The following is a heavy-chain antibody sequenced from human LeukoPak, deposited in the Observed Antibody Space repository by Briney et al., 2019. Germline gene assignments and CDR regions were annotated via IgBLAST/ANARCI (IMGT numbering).Heavy chain of an antibody. CDR1: GYTFTSYY. CDR2: IIPIFGTA. Sequence: SVKVSCKASGYTFTSYYMHWVRQAPGQGLEWMGGIIPIFGTANYAQKFQGRVTITADESTSTAYMELSSLRSEDTAVYYCALQPRYFDWFLVWGQGTLVTVSS. J-gene: IGHJ4*02. D-gene: IGHD3-9*01. CDR3: ALQPRYFDWFLV. V-gene: IGHV1-69*13.